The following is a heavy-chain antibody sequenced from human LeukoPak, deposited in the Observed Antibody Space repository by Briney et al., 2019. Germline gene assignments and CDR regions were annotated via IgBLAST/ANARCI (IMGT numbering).Heavy chain of an antibody. CDR3: ARPRGQQRAKYYFDY. J-gene: IGHJ4*02. Sequence: SQTLSLTCAVYGGSFSGYYWSWIRQPPGKGLEWIGEINHSGSTNYNPSLKSRVTISVDTSKNQFSLKLSSVTAADTAVYYCARPRGQQRAKYYFDYWGQGTLVTVSS. CDR2: INHSGST. CDR1: GGSFSGYY. V-gene: IGHV4-34*01. D-gene: IGHD6-13*01.